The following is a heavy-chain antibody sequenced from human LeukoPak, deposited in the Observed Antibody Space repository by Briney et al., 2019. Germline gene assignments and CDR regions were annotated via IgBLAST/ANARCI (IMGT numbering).Heavy chain of an antibody. J-gene: IGHJ4*02. V-gene: IGHV1-8*01. CDR1: GYTFTSYD. Sequence: ASVKVSCKASGYTFTSYDINWVRQAPGQGLEWMGWMNPNSGNTGYAQKFQGRVTMTRNTSISTAYMELSSLRSEDTAVYYCARGRSSGYYPEKWGQGTLGTSPQ. CDR3: ARGRSSGYYPEK. CDR2: MNPNSGNT. D-gene: IGHD3-22*01.